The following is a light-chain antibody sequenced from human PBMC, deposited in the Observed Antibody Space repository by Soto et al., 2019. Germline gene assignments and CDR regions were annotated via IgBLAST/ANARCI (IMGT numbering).Light chain of an antibody. J-gene: IGKJ4*01. CDR1: QSISSY. CDR2: AAS. CDR3: QQSYSTHLT. V-gene: IGKV1-39*01. Sequence: DIQMTQSPSSLSASVGDRVTITCRARQSISSYLNWYQQKPGKAPKLLIYAASSLQSGVPSRFSGSGSGTDFTLTISSLQPEDFATYYCQQSYSTHLTFGGGTKVEIK.